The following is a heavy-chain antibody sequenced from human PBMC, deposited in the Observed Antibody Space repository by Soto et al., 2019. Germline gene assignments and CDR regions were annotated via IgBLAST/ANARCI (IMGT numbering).Heavy chain of an antibody. CDR2: SSFDGTKT. Sequence: QEHLVESGGGVVQPGGSLRLSCAASGFILRSNGMHWVRQAPGKGLEWVAVSSFDGTKTYYADSVKGRFTISRDTPNNTLHLQMTSLRVEDTAIYYCAKERGYDYKNGLDVWGQGTTVTVSS. CDR3: AKERGYDYKNGLDV. V-gene: IGHV3-30*18. J-gene: IGHJ6*02. CDR1: GFILRSNG. D-gene: IGHD5-12*01.